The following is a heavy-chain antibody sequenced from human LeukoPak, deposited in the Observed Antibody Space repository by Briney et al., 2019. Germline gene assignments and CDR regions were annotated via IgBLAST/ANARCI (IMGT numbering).Heavy chain of an antibody. J-gene: IGHJ4*02. D-gene: IGHD3-22*01. Sequence: SETLSLTCTVSGGSISSYYWSWIRQPPGKGLEWIGYIYYSGSTNYNPSLKSRVTISVDTSKNQFSLKLSSVTAADTAVYYCARVHDSSGYWTYYFDYWGQGTLVTVSS. CDR3: ARVHDSSGYWTYYFDY. CDR2: IYYSGST. CDR1: GGSISSYY. V-gene: IGHV4-59*01.